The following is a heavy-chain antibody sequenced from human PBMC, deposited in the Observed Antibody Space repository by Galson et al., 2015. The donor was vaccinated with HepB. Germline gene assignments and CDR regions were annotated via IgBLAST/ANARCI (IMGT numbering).Heavy chain of an antibody. CDR2: IWYDGSNK. J-gene: IGHJ4*02. CDR1: GFIFSNYG. V-gene: IGHV3-33*01. CDR3: ARDLRPGIAVAGIPY. D-gene: IGHD6-19*01. Sequence: SLRLSCAASGFIFSNYGMHWVRQAPGKGLEWVTLIWYDGSNKYYADSVKGRFTISRDNSKNTLYLQMNSLRADDTAVYYCARDLRPGIAVAGIPYWGPGTLVTVSS.